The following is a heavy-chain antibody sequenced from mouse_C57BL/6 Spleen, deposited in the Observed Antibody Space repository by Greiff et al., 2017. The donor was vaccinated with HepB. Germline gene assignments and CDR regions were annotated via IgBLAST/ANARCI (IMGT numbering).Heavy chain of an antibody. CDR3: APITGYFDV. Sequence: QVQLKESGPELVKPGASVKISCKASGYAFSSSWMNWVKQRPGKGLEWIGRIYPGDGDTNYNGKFKGKATLTADKSSSTAYMQLSSLTPEDSAVYFCAPITGYFDVWGTGTTVTVSS. V-gene: IGHV1-82*01. CDR2: IYPGDGDT. CDR1: GYAFSSSW. J-gene: IGHJ1*03.